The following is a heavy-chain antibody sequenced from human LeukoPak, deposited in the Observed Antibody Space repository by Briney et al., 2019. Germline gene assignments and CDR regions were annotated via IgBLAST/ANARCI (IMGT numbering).Heavy chain of an antibody. J-gene: IGHJ4*02. V-gene: IGHV1-2*02. CDR2: INPHSGGT. D-gene: IGHD2-21*02. CDR1: GFTFTGCY. CDR3: VREGNELLSKNFDY. Sequence: ASVKVSCKASGFTFTGCYIHWVRQAPGQGLEWMGYINPHSGGTNSPQKFQGRVTMTTDTSISAAYMELNSLISDDTAMYYCVREGNELLSKNFDYWGQGTLVTVSS.